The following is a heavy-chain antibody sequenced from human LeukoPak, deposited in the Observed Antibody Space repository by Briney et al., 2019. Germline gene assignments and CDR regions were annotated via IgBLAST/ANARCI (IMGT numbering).Heavy chain of an antibody. D-gene: IGHD2-8*01. J-gene: IGHJ4*02. V-gene: IGHV3-30-3*01. CDR3: AKEYDGY. CDR2: ISYDGSNK. Sequence: GGSLRLSCAASGFTFSSYAMHWVRQAPGKGLEWVAVISYDGSNKYYADSVKGRFTISRDNSKNTLYLQMSSLRAEDTAVYYCAKEYDGYWGQGTLVTVSS. CDR1: GFTFSSYA.